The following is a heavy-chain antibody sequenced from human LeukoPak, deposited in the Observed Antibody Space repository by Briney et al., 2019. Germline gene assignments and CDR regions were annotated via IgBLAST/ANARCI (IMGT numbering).Heavy chain of an antibody. V-gene: IGHV4-59*08. CDR1: GGSISSYY. Sequence: PSETLSLTCTVSGGSISSYYWSWIRQPPGKGLEWIGYIYYSGSTNYNPSLKSRVTISVDTSKNQFSLKLSSVTAADTAVYYCARRLGYGDPKTHHYYYGMDVWGQGTTVTVSS. D-gene: IGHD4-17*01. CDR3: ARRLGYGDPKTHHYYYGMDV. CDR2: IYYSGST. J-gene: IGHJ6*02.